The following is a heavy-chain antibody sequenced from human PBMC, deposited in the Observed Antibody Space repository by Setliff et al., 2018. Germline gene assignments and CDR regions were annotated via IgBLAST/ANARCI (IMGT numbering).Heavy chain of an antibody. Sequence: GGSLRLSCAASGFTFSNYYMTWVRQAPGKGLEWVANIEQDGSEKYYVDSVKGRFTISRDNAKNTLSLQMNTLKAEDTAVYYCTRDIVVFTDIDYYYSGMDVWGQGTAVTVSS. D-gene: IGHD2-21*01. J-gene: IGHJ6*02. CDR3: TRDIVVFTDIDYYYSGMDV. CDR1: GFTFSNYY. CDR2: IEQDGSEK. V-gene: IGHV3-7*01.